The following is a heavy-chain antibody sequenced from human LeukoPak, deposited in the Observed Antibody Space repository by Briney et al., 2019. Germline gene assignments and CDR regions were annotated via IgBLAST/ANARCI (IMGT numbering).Heavy chain of an antibody. D-gene: IGHD3-16*01. CDR3: AGVEGGDWFDP. CDR1: RFIFDIYA. J-gene: IGHJ5*02. CDR2: ITSSGGGT. Sequence: GGSLRLSCAASRFIFDIYAMSWVRQAPGKGLEWVSSITSSGGGTYYADSVKGRFTISRDNSKDTLYLQMTSLRAEDTAVYYCAGVEGGDWFDPWGQGTLVTVSS. V-gene: IGHV3-23*01.